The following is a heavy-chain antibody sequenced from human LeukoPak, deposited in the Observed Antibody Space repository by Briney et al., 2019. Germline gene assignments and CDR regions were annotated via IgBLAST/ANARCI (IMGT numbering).Heavy chain of an antibody. V-gene: IGHV4-59*01. D-gene: IGHD5-18*01. CDR2: IYYSGST. Sequence: PSETLSLTCTVSGGSLSSYYRSWIRQPPGKGLEWIGYIYYSGSTNYNPSLKSRVTISVDTSKNQFSLKLSSVTAADTAVYYCASAGGYSYGSFDYWGQGTLVTVSS. J-gene: IGHJ4*02. CDR1: GGSLSSYY. CDR3: ASAGGYSYGSFDY.